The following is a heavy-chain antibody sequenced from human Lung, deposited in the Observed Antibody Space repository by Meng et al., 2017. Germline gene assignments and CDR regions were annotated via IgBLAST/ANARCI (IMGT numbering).Heavy chain of an antibody. CDR2: ISDSGGST. Sequence: GESLKISCVASGFTFSSYAMSWVRQAPGKGLEWVSGISDSGGSTYYADSVKGRFTISRDNSKNTLFLQMNSLRAEDTAVYYCAKHYDAVELVSADSWGQGTLVTVSS. J-gene: IGHJ4*02. CDR1: GFTFSSYA. D-gene: IGHD3-22*01. CDR3: AKHYDAVELVSADS. V-gene: IGHV3-23*01.